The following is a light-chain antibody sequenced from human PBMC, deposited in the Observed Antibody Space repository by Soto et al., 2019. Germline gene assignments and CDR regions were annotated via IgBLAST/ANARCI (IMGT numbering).Light chain of an antibody. Sequence: DIQMTQSPPSLSASVGDTITITCRASQTISTYLDWYQVTPGKAPKILIYAASTLQDGVPSRFSGSGSGTYFTLTINSLQPEDSATYYCQQNYNLPPWTFGQGTKVDIK. CDR2: AAS. J-gene: IGKJ1*01. V-gene: IGKV1-39*01. CDR1: QTISTY. CDR3: QQNYNLPPWT.